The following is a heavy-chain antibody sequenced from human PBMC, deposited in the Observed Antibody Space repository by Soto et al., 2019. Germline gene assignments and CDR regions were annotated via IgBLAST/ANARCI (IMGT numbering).Heavy chain of an antibody. CDR2: FDPEDGET. D-gene: IGHD3-9*01. CDR3: ATKSDYDILTGFDY. CDR1: GYTLTELS. Sequence: ASVKVSCKVSGYTLTELSMHWVRQAPGKGLEWMGGFDPEDGETIYAQKFQGRVTMTEDASTDTAYMELSSLRSEDTAVYYCATKSDYDILTGFDYWGQGTLVTVSS. V-gene: IGHV1-24*01. J-gene: IGHJ4*02.